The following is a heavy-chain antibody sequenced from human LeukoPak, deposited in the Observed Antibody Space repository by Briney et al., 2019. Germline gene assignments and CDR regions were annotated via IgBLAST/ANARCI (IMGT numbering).Heavy chain of an antibody. CDR1: GFTVSSNY. CDR3: AKLYKAYPDY. CDR2: IYSGGST. J-gene: IGHJ4*02. D-gene: IGHD3-10*01. Sequence: PGGSLRLSCAASGFTVSSNYMSWVRQAPGKGLEGVSVIYSGGSTYYADSVKGRFTISRDNSKNTLYLQMNSLRAEDTAVYYCAKLYKAYPDYWGQGTLVTVSS. V-gene: IGHV3-53*01.